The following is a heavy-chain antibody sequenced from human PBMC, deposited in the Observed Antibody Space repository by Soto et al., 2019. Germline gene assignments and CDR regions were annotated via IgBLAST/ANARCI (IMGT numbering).Heavy chain of an antibody. Sequence: EVQLLESGGGLVQPGGSLRLSCAASGFTFSSYTMSWVRQGPGKGLEWVSGISSSGGSTVYADSVKGGFTISRDNFKNTLYLQMNSLRAENTAVYYCAKGWGDYWGQGNQVTVSS. CDR2: ISSSGGST. CDR3: AKGWGDY. D-gene: IGHD7-27*01. V-gene: IGHV3-23*01. J-gene: IGHJ4*02. CDR1: GFTFSSYT.